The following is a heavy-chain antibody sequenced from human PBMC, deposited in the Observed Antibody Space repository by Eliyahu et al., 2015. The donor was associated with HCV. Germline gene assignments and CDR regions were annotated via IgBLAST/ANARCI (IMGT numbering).Heavy chain of an antibody. Sequence: GMHWVRQAPGKGLEWVAVIWYDGSNKYYADSVKGRFTISRDNSKNTLYLQMNSLRAEDTAVYYCARDLERWLQDYYYYGMDVWGQRDPGTRSS. J-gene: IGHJ6*02. D-gene: IGHD5-24*01. CDR1: G. CDR2: IWYDGSNK. CDR3: ARDLERWLQDYYYYGMDV. V-gene: IGHV3-33*01.